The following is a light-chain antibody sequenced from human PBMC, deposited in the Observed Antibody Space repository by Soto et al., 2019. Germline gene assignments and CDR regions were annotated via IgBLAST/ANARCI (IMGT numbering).Light chain of an antibody. V-gene: IGKV1-39*01. Sequence: DIQLTQSPSFLSASIGDRVTITFRASQSISSYLNWYQQKPGKAPKLLIYAASSLQSGVPSRFSGSGSGTDFTLTISSLQPEDFATYYCQQSYSTLTFGGGTKVDIK. CDR1: QSISSY. CDR3: QQSYSTLT. J-gene: IGKJ4*01. CDR2: AAS.